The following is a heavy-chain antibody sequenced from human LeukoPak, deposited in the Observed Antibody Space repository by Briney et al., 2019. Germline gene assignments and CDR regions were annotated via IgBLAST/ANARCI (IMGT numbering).Heavy chain of an antibody. CDR2: ISGSGGST. CDR3: AKDLRDYDILTGYSS. V-gene: IGHV3-23*01. Sequence: ETLSLTCTVSGGSISSYYWSWVRQAPGKGLEWVSAISGSGGSTYYADSVKGRFTISRDNSKNTLYLQMNSLRAEDTAVYYCAKDLRDYDILTGYSSWGQGTLVTVSS. D-gene: IGHD3-9*01. CDR1: GGSISSYY. J-gene: IGHJ4*02.